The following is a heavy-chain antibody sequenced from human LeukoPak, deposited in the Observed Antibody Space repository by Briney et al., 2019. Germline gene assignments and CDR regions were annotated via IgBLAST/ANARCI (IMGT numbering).Heavy chain of an antibody. Sequence: SETLSLTCTVSGCSFSSSTSYWGWIRQPPGKGLEWIGSIYNSGSIYYNASLKSRVTLSVDTSKNQFSLKLSSVTAADTAVYYCARCPVWGSGSYYPFDDWGQGTLVTVSS. D-gene: IGHD3-10*01. CDR1: GCSFSSSTSY. V-gene: IGHV4-39*01. CDR3: ARCPVWGSGSYYPFDD. J-gene: IGHJ4*02. CDR2: IYNSGSI.